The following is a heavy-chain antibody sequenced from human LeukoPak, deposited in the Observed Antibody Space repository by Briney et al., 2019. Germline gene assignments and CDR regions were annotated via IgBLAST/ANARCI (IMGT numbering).Heavy chain of an antibody. V-gene: IGHV3-7*01. CDR1: GFTFSSYS. CDR3: ARDRVWTVLY. Sequence: GGSLRLSCAASGFTFSSYSMSWVRQAPGKGLDWVANINQDGSEKYYVDPVKGRFTISRDNAKNSLYLQMNSLRAEDTAVYYCARDRVWTVLYWGQGTLVTVSS. CDR2: INQDGSEK. J-gene: IGHJ4*02. D-gene: IGHD6-13*01.